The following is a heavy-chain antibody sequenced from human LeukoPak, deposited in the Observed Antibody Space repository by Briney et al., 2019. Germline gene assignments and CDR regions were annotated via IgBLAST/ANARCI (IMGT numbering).Heavy chain of an antibody. CDR1: GGSTSSSSYY. CDR3: AREAPQKIWFGELLYGGYFDY. V-gene: IGHV4-39*07. J-gene: IGHJ4*02. CDR2: IYYSGST. Sequence: SETLPLTCTVSGGSTSSSSYYWGWIRQPPGKGLEWIGSIYYSGSTYYNPSLKSRVTISVDTSKNQFSLKLSSVTAADTAVYYCAREAPQKIWFGELLYGGYFDYWGQGTLVTVSS. D-gene: IGHD3-10*01.